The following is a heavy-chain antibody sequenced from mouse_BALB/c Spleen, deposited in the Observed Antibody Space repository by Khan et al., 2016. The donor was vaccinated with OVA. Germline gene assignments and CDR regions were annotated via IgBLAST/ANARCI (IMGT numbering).Heavy chain of an antibody. D-gene: IGHD2-12*01. V-gene: IGHV2-4*02. CDR2: IWRGGST. Sequence: QVQLKESGPGLVQPSQNLSITCTVSGFSLITYGVHWVRQPPGKGLEWLGVIWRGGSTDYNEAFISRLSISKDNSKSKVFFKMNSLQSDDTAIYYCARHSYRYDFTYWGRGTLVTVSS. CDR1: GFSLITYG. CDR3: ARHSYRYDFTY. J-gene: IGHJ3*01.